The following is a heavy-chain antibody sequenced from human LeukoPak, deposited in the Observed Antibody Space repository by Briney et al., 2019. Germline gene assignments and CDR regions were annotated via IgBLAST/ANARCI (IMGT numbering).Heavy chain of an antibody. CDR3: VSMVRGIGY. D-gene: IGHD3-10*01. CDR2: VWYDGNRK. CDR1: GFTFSNHA. Sequence: GGSLRLSCAASGFTFSNHAMHWVRQAPGRGLEWVTLVWYDGNRKYYADSVKGRFTISRDNSKNSVYLQLNSLRPEDTAMYYCVSMVRGIGYWGQGTLVTVSS. J-gene: IGHJ4*02. V-gene: IGHV3-30*02.